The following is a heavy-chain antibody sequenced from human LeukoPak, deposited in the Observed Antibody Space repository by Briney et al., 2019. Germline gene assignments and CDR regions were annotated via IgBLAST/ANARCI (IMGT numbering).Heavy chain of an antibody. CDR2: INHSGST. CDR1: GGSFSGYY. J-gene: IGHJ4*02. V-gene: IGHV4-34*01. D-gene: IGHD2-2*01. Sequence: SETLSLTCAVYGGSFSGYYWSWIRQPPGKGLEWIGEINHSGSTNYNPSLKSRVTISVDTSKNQFSLKLSSVTAAETAVYYCARAPIVVVPAAINHAVAAAEDYWGQGTLVTVSS. CDR3: ARAPIVVVPAAINHAVAAAEDY.